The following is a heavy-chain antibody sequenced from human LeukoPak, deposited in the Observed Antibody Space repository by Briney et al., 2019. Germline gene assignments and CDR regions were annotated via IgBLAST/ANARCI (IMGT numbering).Heavy chain of an antibody. D-gene: IGHD1-26*01. CDR1: GGSISSSRYY. Sequence: PSETLSLTCTVSGGSISSSRYYWGWIRQPPGKGLEWIGSIYYSGSTYYNPSLKSRVTISVDTSKNQFSLKLTSVTAADTAVYYCARGVNSGYFDYCGQGTLVTVSS. CDR3: ARGVNSGYFDY. V-gene: IGHV4-39*07. CDR2: IYYSGST. J-gene: IGHJ4*02.